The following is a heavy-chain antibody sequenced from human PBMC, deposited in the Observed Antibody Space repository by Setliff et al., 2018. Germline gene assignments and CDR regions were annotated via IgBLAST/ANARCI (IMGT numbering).Heavy chain of an antibody. D-gene: IGHD3-3*01. CDR3: ARVGEYRFLEWFMNYYYNYMDA. J-gene: IGHJ6*03. CDR2: IDTSSTWI. Sequence: PGESLKISCAASGFTFDDYVFSWVRQAPGQGLEWVSSIDTSSTWIYYADSVKGRFTISRDNAENSLYLQMNSLRAEDTAVYYCARVGEYRFLEWFMNYYYNYMDAWGKGTTVTVS. CDR1: GFTFDDYV. V-gene: IGHV3-21*01.